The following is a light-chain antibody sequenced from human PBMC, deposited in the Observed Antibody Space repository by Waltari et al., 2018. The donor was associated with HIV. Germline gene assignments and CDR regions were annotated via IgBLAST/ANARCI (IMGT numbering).Light chain of an antibody. CDR2: GAS. CDR3: QQYSNWPPWT. CDR1: QSVSSN. Sequence: EIVMTQSPATLSVSPGDRATLSCRASQSVSSNLAWYQKKPGQAPRLLIYGASTRATGIPARFSGSGSGTEFTLTISSLQSEDFAVYYCQQYSNWPPWTFGQGTKVEIK. J-gene: IGKJ1*01. V-gene: IGKV3-15*01.